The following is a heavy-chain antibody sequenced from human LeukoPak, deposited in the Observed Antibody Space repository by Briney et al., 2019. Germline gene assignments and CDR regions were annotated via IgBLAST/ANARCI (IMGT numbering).Heavy chain of an antibody. V-gene: IGHV4-39*01. CDR1: GGSISSSSYY. CDR3: ARSYDFGYYTTRGFDP. J-gene: IGHJ5*02. Sequence: SETLSLTCTVSGGSISSSSYYWGWLRQPPGKGLEWIGSIYYSGSTYYNPSLKSRVTISVDTSKNQFSLKLSSVTAADTAVYYCARSYDFGYYTTRGFDPWGQGTLVTVSS. D-gene: IGHD3-3*01. CDR2: IYYSGST.